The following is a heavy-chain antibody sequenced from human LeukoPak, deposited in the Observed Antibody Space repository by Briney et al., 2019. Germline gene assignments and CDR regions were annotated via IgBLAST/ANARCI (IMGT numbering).Heavy chain of an antibody. V-gene: IGHV3-21*01. CDR2: ISSSSSYI. CDR1: GFTFSDYY. J-gene: IGHJ4*02. D-gene: IGHD3-22*01. Sequence: PGGSLRLSCAASGFTFSDYYMNWVRQAPGKGLEWVSSISSSSSYIYYADSVKGRFTISRDNARNSLYLQMNSLRAEDTAVYYCARLPHYYDSQPFDYWGQGTLVTVSS. CDR3: ARLPHYYDSQPFDY.